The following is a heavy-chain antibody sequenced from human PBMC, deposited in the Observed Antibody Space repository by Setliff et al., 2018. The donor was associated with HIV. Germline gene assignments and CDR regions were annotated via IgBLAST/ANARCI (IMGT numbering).Heavy chain of an antibody. V-gene: IGHV4-38-2*02. D-gene: IGHD6-13*01. CDR3: ARDIQAAGTGWFDP. CDR2: IYHSGST. Sequence: ETLSLTCAVSGSSISSGYYWGWIRQPPGKGLEWIGSIYHSGSTYYNPSLKSRVTISLDTSKNQFSLKLSSVTAADTAVYYCARDIQAAGTGWFDPWGQGTLVTVSS. J-gene: IGHJ5*02. CDR1: GSSISSGYY.